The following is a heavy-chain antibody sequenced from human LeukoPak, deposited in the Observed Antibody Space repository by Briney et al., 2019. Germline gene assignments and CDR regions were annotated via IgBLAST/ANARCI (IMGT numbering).Heavy chain of an antibody. CDR1: GFTFGSYW. D-gene: IGHD3-22*01. Sequence: GGSLRLSCAASGFTFGSYWMSWVRQAPGKGLEWVANIKQDGSEKYYVDSVKGRFTISRDNAKNSLYLQMNSLRVEDTAVYYCASHTYYYDSSGYLFDYWGQGTLVTVSS. CDR3: ASHTYYYDSSGYLFDY. V-gene: IGHV3-7*01. CDR2: IKQDGSEK. J-gene: IGHJ4*02.